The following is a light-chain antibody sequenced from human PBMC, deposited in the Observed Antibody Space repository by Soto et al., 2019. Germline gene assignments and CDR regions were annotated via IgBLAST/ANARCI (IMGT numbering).Light chain of an antibody. CDR3: QQSYSTPDT. CDR1: QSISGY. Sequence: DIQMTQSPSSLSASVGDRATISCRASQSISGYLNWYQQKPGKAPKLLIYAASSLQSGVPSRFSGSGSGTDYTLTISSLQPEDFATYSCQQSYSTPDTFGQGNKLEIK. CDR2: AAS. V-gene: IGKV1-39*01. J-gene: IGKJ2*01.